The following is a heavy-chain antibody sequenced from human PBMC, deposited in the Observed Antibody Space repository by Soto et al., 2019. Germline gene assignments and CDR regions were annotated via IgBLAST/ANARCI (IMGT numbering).Heavy chain of an antibody. D-gene: IGHD6-6*01. J-gene: IGHJ4*02. CDR3: ARYSRSSEYGDY. CDR1: GFTVSSNY. CDR2: IYSGGST. V-gene: IGHV3-66*01. Sequence: EVQLVESGGGLVQPGGSLRLSCAASGFTVSSNYMSWVRQAPGKGLEWVSVIYSGGSTYYADSVKGRFTISRDNSKNTLYLQMNSLRAEDTAVYYCARYSRSSEYGDYWGQGTLVTVSS.